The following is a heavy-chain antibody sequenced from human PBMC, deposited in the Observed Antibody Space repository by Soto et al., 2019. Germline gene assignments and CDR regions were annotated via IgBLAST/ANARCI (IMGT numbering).Heavy chain of an antibody. CDR1: GFTFSRHW. CDR3: VRDMRPVPWYGGISSAFDM. Sequence: QPGGSLRLSCAASGFTFSRHWIHWVRQAPGQGLVWVSRTKTDGTTSFADSVRGRFTISRDYAENTLYLQMNSLRAEDTAVYYCVRDMRPVPWYGGISSAFDMWGQGTMVTVS. V-gene: IGHV3-74*01. CDR2: TKTDGTT. J-gene: IGHJ3*02. D-gene: IGHD3-10*01.